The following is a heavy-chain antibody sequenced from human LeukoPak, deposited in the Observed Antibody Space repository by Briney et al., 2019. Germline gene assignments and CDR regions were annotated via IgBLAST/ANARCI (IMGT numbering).Heavy chain of an antibody. CDR2: IWYDGSNK. CDR1: GFTFSSYG. V-gene: IGHV3-33*01. J-gene: IGHJ3*02. D-gene: IGHD2-8*01. Sequence: PGRSLRLSCAASGFTFSSYGMHWVRQAPGKGLEWVAVIWYDGSNKYYADSVKGRFTISRDNSKNTLYLQMNSLRAEDTAVYYCARDSPLLMAFDIWGQGTMVTVSS. CDR3: ARDSPLLMAFDI.